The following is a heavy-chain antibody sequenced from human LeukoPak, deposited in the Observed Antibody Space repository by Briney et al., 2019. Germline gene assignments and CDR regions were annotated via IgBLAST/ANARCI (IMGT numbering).Heavy chain of an antibody. Sequence: GASVKVSCKASGGTFSSYAISWVRQAPGQGLEWMGRIIPILGIANYAQKFQGRVTITADKSTSTAYMELSSLRSEDTAVYYCARSPGIAAAGTWFDPWGQGTLVTVSS. V-gene: IGHV1-69*04. CDR2: IIPILGIA. CDR3: ARSPGIAAAGTWFDP. D-gene: IGHD6-13*01. CDR1: GGTFSSYA. J-gene: IGHJ5*02.